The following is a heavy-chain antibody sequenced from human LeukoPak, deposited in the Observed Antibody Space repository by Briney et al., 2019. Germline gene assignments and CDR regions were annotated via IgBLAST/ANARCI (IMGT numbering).Heavy chain of an antibody. V-gene: IGHV4-59*12. CDR3: ARERSSSWFDY. CDR2: IYYSGST. D-gene: IGHD6-13*01. CDR1: GGSISSYY. Sequence: SETLFLTCTVSGGSISSYYWSWIRQPPEKGLEWIGYIYYSGSTNYNPSLKSRVTISVDTSKNQFSLKMSSVTAADTAVYYCARERSSSWFDYWGQGTLVTVSS. J-gene: IGHJ5*01.